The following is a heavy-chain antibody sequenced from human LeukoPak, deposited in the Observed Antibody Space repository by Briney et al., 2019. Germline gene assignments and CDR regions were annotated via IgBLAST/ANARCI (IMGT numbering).Heavy chain of an antibody. CDR1: GGSISSGDYY. J-gene: IGHJ4*02. CDR3: AGSVQDYYDSSGYFMYYFDY. D-gene: IGHD3-22*01. V-gene: IGHV4-30-4*08. CDR2: IYYSGST. Sequence: SETLSLTCTVSGGSISSGDYYWSWIRQPPGKGLEWIVYIYYSGSTYYNPSLKSRVTISVDTSKNQFSLKLSSVTAADTAVYYCAGSVQDYYDSSGYFMYYFDYWGQGTLVTVSS.